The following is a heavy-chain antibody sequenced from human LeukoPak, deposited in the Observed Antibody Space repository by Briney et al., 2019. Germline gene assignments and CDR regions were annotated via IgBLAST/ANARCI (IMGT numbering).Heavy chain of an antibody. CDR1: GGSISSGSYY. D-gene: IGHD1-26*01. CDR3: ASDRGSYFDY. CDR2: IYTSGST. V-gene: IGHV4-61*02. Sequence: SETLSLTCTVSGGSISSGSYYWSWIRQPAGKGLEWIGRIYTSGSTNYNPSLKSRVTISVDTSKNQFSLKLSSVTAADTAVYYCASDRGSYFDYWGRGTLVTVSS. J-gene: IGHJ4*02.